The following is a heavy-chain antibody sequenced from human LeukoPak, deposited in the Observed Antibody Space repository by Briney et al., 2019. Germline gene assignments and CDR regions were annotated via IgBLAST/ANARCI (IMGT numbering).Heavy chain of an antibody. D-gene: IGHD1-26*01. V-gene: IGHV1-69*04. CDR3: ARDHRLGSPGGY. J-gene: IGHJ4*02. Sequence: SVKVSCKASGGTFSSYAISWVRQAPGQGLEWMGRIIPILGIANYAQKFQGRVTITAGKSTSTAYMELSSLRSEDTAVYYCARDHRLGSPGGYRGQGTLVTVSS. CDR1: GGTFSSYA. CDR2: IIPILGIA.